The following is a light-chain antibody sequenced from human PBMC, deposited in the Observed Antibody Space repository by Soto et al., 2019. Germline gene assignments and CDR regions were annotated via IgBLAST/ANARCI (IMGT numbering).Light chain of an antibody. CDR1: QVISKF. Sequence: DIQMTQSPSSLSASVGDRVTITCRASQVISKFLNWYQLKPGKAPKLLIFDASELETGVTSRFSGHRSGTDFSFIISSLQPEDIATYYCQQYGSYSRTFGQGTKVEIK. V-gene: IGKV1-33*01. CDR2: DAS. CDR3: QQYGSYSRT. J-gene: IGKJ1*01.